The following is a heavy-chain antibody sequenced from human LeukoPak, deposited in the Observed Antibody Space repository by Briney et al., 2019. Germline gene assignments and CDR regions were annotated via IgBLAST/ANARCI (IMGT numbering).Heavy chain of an antibody. CDR3: AKDRAAAALYYMDV. CDR2: ISWNSGSI. D-gene: IGHD6-13*01. V-gene: IGHV3-9*03. Sequence: GRSLRLSCAASGFTFDDYAMHWVRQAPGKGLEWVSGISWNSGSIGYADSVKGRFTISRDSAKNSLYLQMNSLRAEDMALYYCAKDRAAAALYYMDVWGKGTTVTVSS. J-gene: IGHJ6*03. CDR1: GFTFDDYA.